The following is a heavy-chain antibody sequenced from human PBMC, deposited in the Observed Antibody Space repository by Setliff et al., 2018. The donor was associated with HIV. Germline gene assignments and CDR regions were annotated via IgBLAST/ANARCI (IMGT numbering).Heavy chain of an antibody. CDR3: ARDHISTIFGGPADYFDY. J-gene: IGHJ4*02. CDR1: GYTFTSYG. D-gene: IGHD3-3*01. Sequence: GASVKVSCKASGYTFTSYGISWVRQAPGQGLEWMGWINAGNGNTKYSQKFQGRVTITRDTSASTAYMELSSLRSEDTAVYYCARDHISTIFGGPADYFDYWGQGTLVTVSS. CDR2: INAGNGNT. V-gene: IGHV1-3*01.